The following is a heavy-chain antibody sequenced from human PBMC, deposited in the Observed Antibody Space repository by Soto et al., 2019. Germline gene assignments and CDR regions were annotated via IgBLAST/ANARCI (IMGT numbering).Heavy chain of an antibody. D-gene: IGHD5-12*01. CDR1: GDSISTYY. CDR3: ARHGRYSGYDIWFDP. J-gene: IGHJ5*02. Sequence: PSETLSLTCTVSGDSISTYYWSWIRQSPGKGLEWIGYISDSVRTNYNPSLKSRVTISVDTSKNQFSLKLSSVTAADTALYYCARHGRYSGYDIWFDPWGQGTLVTVSS. V-gene: IGHV4-59*08. CDR2: ISDSVRT.